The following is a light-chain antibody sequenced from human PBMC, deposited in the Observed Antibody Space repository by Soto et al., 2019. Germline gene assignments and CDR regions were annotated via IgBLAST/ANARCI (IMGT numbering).Light chain of an antibody. Sequence: EIVFTQSPGTLSLSPGERATLSCRASQSVSSSYLAWYQQKPGQAPRLLIYGASSRATGIPDRFSGSGSGTDFTLTISRLEPEDFAVYYCQLYGSSPMYTFGQETKLDIK. CDR2: GAS. CDR1: QSVSSSY. CDR3: QLYGSSPMYT. V-gene: IGKV3-20*01. J-gene: IGKJ2*01.